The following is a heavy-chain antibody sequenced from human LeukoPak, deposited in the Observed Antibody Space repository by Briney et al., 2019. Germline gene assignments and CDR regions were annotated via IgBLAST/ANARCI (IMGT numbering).Heavy chain of an antibody. Sequence: ASVKVSCKASGYTFATYYIHWVRQAPGQELEWMGIINPKTGITNYAQKFQGRVTITRDTSASTVYMDLGSLKSEDTAVYYCARGEDIVVVAAATIEYWGQGALVTVSS. CDR2: INPKTGIT. V-gene: IGHV1-46*01. CDR1: GYTFATYY. J-gene: IGHJ4*02. D-gene: IGHD2-15*01. CDR3: ARGEDIVVVAAATIEY.